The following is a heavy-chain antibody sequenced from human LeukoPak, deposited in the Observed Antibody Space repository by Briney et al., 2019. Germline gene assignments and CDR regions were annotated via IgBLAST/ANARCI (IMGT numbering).Heavy chain of an antibody. D-gene: IGHD2-15*01. CDR1: GFTFSSYS. V-gene: IGHV3-21*01. J-gene: IGHJ6*03. Sequence: GGSLRLSCAASGFTFSSYSMNWVRQAPGKGLEWVSSISSSSSYIYYADSVKGRFTISRDNAKNSLYLQMNSLRAEHTAVYYCARGYCSGGSCYSPLGYMDVWGKGTTVTVSS. CDR3: ARGYCSGGSCYSPLGYMDV. CDR2: ISSSSSYI.